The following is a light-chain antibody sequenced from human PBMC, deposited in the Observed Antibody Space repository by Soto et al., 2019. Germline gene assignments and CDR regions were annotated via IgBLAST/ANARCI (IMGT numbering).Light chain of an antibody. CDR3: TAWDDSLNGLV. J-gene: IGLJ2*01. CDR1: SSNIGSNT. CDR2: SNN. V-gene: IGLV1-44*01. Sequence: QSVLTQPPSASGTPGQRVTISCSGSSSNIGSNTVNWYQQLPGTAPKLLMYSNNQRPSGVPDRFSGSKSGTSASLAISGLQSEDEADYYCTAWDDSLNGLVFGGGTTLTVL.